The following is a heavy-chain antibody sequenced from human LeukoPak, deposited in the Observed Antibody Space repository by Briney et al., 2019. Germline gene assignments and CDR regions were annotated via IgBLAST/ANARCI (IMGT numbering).Heavy chain of an antibody. D-gene: IGHD2-15*01. CDR3: ARAGRLGYCSGGSCYYYGTDV. CDR1: GYSFTSYW. CDR2: IYPGDSDT. J-gene: IGHJ6*02. Sequence: GESLKISCKGSGYSFTSYWIGWVRQMPGKGLEWMGIIYPGDSDTRYSPSFQGQVTISADKSISTAYLQWSSLKASDTAMYYCARAGRLGYCSGGSCYYYGTDVWGQGTTVTVSS. V-gene: IGHV5-51*01.